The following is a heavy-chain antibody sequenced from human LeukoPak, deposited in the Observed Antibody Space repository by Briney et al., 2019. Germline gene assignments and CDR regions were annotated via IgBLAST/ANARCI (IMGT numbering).Heavy chain of an antibody. CDR1: GGSISSYY. Sequence: PSETLSLTCTVSGGSISSYYWSWIRQPPGKGLEWTGYIYYSGSTNYNPSLKSRVTISVDTSKNQFSLKLSSVTAADTAVYYCARDSPYRGFDPWGQGTLVTVSS. CDR2: IYYSGST. V-gene: IGHV4-59*01. D-gene: IGHD2-2*02. J-gene: IGHJ5*02. CDR3: ARDSPYRGFDP.